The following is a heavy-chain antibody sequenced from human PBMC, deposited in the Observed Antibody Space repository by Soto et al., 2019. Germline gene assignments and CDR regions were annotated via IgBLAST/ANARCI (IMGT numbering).Heavy chain of an antibody. J-gene: IGHJ1*01. Sequence: QVQLQQWGAGLLTPSETLYLTCAVSGGSFSGYFWSWIRQPPGKGLEWIGEITHTGGTNYNPSLKSRVTISIDTSKNQFSLKVTAVTAADTGVYYCARGSSASSWYLQHWGQGTPVIVSS. CDR2: ITHTGGT. D-gene: IGHD6-13*01. V-gene: IGHV4-34*01. CDR1: GGSFSGYF. CDR3: ARGSSASSWYLQH.